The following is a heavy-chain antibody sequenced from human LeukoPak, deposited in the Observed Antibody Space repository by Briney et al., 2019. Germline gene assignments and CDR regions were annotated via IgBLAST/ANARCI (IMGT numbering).Heavy chain of an antibody. CDR3: ARDPQPDYYDSSGYPREGY. V-gene: IGHV1-18*01. J-gene: IGHJ4*02. CDR1: GYTFTSYG. Sequence: GASVKVSCKASGYTFTSYGISWVRQAPGQGLEWMGWISAYNGNTNYAQKLQGRVTMTTDTSTSTAYMELRSLRSDDTAVYYCARDPQPDYYDSSGYPREGYWGQGTLVTVSS. D-gene: IGHD3-22*01. CDR2: ISAYNGNT.